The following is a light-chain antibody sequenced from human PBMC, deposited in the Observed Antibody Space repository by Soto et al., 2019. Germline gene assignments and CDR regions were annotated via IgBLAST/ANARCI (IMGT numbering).Light chain of an antibody. Sequence: QPVLREPGSMPGAPGQQVTIYCTGSISNIGAGYDVHWYQQLPGTAPKLLIYANTNRPSGVPDRFAGSKSGTSVSLAITGLQSDDEADYYCQSYDSSLSGYVFGAGTKVTVL. CDR2: ANT. J-gene: IGLJ1*01. CDR1: ISNIGAGYD. V-gene: IGLV1-40*01. CDR3: QSYDSSLSGYV.